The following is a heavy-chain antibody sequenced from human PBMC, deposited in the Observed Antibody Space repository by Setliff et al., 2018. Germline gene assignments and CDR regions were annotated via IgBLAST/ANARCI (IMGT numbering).Heavy chain of an antibody. CDR1: GLTLINNG. D-gene: IGHD3-22*01. CDR2: IWH. V-gene: IGHV3-30*02. Sequence: PGGSLRLSCAASGLTLINNGFHWVRQAPGKGLEWVAIIWHYVDSVKGRFTISRDDARKTLVLQMNNLRPDDTAVYYCARGEMYYYESSGYSLDYWGQGTLVTVSS. CDR3: ARGEMYYYESSGYSLDY. J-gene: IGHJ4*02.